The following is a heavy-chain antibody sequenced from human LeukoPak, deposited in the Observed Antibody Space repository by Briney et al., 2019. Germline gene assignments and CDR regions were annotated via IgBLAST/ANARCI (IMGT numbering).Heavy chain of an antibody. V-gene: IGHV5-51*01. CDR2: IYPRHSDT. J-gene: IGHJ4*02. CDR3: ARHSDVIGAI. D-gene: IGHD3-10*01. Sequence: GESLKISCKASGYTFTHQWIGWVRQKSASGLEWMGIIYPRHSDTRYSPSYQGHVSISADTSINTAYLEWSRLEASDTAIYYCARHSDVIGAIWGQGTLVTVSS. CDR1: GYTFTHQW.